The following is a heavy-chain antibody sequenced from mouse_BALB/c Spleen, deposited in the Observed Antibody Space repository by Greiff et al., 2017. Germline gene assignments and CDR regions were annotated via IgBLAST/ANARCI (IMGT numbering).Heavy chain of an antibody. CDR2: ISNLAYSI. V-gene: IGHV5-15*02. Sequence: EVQGVESGGGLVQPGGSRKLSCAASGFTFSDYGMAWVRQAPGKGPEWVAFISNLAYSIYYADTVTGRFTISRENAKNTLYLEMSSLRSEDTAMYYCARDNDYDDYFDYWGQGTTLTVSS. CDR1: GFTFSDYG. J-gene: IGHJ2*01. D-gene: IGHD2-4*01. CDR3: ARDNDYDDYFDY.